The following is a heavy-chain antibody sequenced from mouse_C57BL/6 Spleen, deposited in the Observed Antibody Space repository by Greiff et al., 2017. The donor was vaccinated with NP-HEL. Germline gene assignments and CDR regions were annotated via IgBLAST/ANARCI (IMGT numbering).Heavy chain of an antibody. J-gene: IGHJ1*03. Sequence: VQLQQSGPELVKPGASVKISCKASGYSFTGYYMNWVRQSPEKSLEWIGEINPSTGGTTYNQKFKAKATLTVDKSSSTAYMQLKSLTSEDSAVYYCARLSYDYDVVWYFDVWGTGTTVTVSS. CDR1: GYSFTGYY. CDR2: INPSTGGT. D-gene: IGHD2-4*01. V-gene: IGHV1-42*01. CDR3: ARLSYDYDVVWYFDV.